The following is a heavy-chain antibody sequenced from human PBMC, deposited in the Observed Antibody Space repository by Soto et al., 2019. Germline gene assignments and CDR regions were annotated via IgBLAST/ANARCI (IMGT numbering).Heavy chain of an antibody. CDR2: ISWNSGSI. V-gene: IGHV3-9*01. Sequence: EVQLVESGGGLVQPGRSLRLSCAASGFTFDDYAMHWVRQAPGKGLEWVSGISWNSGSIGYADSVKGRFTISRDNAKNSLYLQMNSLRAEDTALYYCAKDYSNYGAGGHYWGQGTLVTVSS. CDR3: AKDYSNYGAGGHY. J-gene: IGHJ4*02. D-gene: IGHD4-4*01. CDR1: GFTFDDYA.